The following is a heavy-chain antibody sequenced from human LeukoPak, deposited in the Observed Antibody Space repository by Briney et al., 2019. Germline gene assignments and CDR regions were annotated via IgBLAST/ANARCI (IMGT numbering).Heavy chain of an antibody. D-gene: IGHD3-9*01. Sequence: SETLSLTCTVSGGSISSYYWSWIRQPAGKGLEWIGRIYTSGSTNYNPSLKSRVTMSVDTSKNQFSLKLSSVTAADTAVYYCARAGDYDILTGASYNWFDPWGQGTLVTVSS. CDR1: GGSISSYY. J-gene: IGHJ5*02. CDR3: ARAGDYDILTGASYNWFDP. V-gene: IGHV4-4*07. CDR2: IYTSGST.